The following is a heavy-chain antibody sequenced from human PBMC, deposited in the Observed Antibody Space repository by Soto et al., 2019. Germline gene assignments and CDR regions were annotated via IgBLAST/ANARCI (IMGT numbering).Heavy chain of an antibody. V-gene: IGHV3-21*01. D-gene: IGHD1-26*01. CDR3: ARQSPDYLGSVGWFDP. CDR2: VSSRGSYI. Sequence: LRLSCAASGFNFSSYTMNCVRQAPGKGPEWVSSVSSRGSYIYFADSVRGRFTISVDTSKNQFSLKLRSVTAADTAVYYCARQSPDYLGSVGWFDPWGQGTLVTVSS. J-gene: IGHJ5*02. CDR1: GFNFSSYT.